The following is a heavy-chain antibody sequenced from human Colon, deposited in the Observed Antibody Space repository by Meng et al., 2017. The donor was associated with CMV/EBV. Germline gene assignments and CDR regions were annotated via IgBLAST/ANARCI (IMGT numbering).Heavy chain of an antibody. D-gene: IGHD3-10*01. CDR3: ATESWDY. V-gene: IGHV1-69*04. Sequence: SVKLSCKASGGTFNSYTVTWVRQAPGQGLEWIGRIIPFVGIANYARNFQSRVTITADKSTGTAYMELSSLRSEDTAVYYCATESWDYWGQGTLVTVSS. CDR2: IIPFVGIA. CDR1: GGTFNSYT. J-gene: IGHJ4*02.